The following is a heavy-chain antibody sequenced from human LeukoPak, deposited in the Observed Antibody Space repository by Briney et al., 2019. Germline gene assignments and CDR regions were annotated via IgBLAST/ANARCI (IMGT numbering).Heavy chain of an antibody. CDR2: IRYDGSNK. D-gene: IGHD3-22*01. CDR3: AHNYYDSSGYYSPEDY. V-gene: IGHV3-30*02. J-gene: IGHJ4*02. CDR1: GFTFSSYG. Sequence: GGSLRLSCAASGFTFSSYGMHWVRQAPGKGLEWVAFIRYDGSNKYYADSVKGRFTISRDNSKNTLYLQMNSLRAEDTAVYYCAHNYYDSSGYYSPEDYWGQGTLVTVSS.